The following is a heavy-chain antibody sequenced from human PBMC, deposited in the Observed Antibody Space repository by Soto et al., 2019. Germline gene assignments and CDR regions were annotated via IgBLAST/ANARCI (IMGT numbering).Heavy chain of an antibody. CDR2: IHHSGST. Sequence: PSETLSLTCAVSSASICSEQRWSWVRQPPGKGLEWIGEIHHSGSTNNNPSLKSRVTMSVDKSKNQFSLNLSSVTAADTAVYYCARSFGWYAIDQWGQGTLVTVSS. D-gene: IGHD6-19*01. V-gene: IGHV4-4*02. J-gene: IGHJ4*02. CDR1: SASICSEQR. CDR3: ARSFGWYAIDQ.